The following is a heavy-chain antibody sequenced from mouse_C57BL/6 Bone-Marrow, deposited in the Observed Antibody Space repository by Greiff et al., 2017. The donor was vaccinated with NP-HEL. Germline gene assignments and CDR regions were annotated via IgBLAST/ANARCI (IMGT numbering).Heavy chain of an antibody. D-gene: IGHD1-1*01. Sequence: VKLVESGPGLVAPSQSLSITCTVSGFSLTSYGVDWVRQPPGKGLEWLGVIWGGGSTNYNSALMSRLCISKDNSKSQVFLKMNRLQTDDTAMNYWAKQGDYGSPYAMDYWGKGTSVTVSS. V-gene: IGHV2-9*01. CDR2: IWGGGST. CDR1: GFSLTSYG. CDR3: AKQGDYGSPYAMDY. J-gene: IGHJ4*01.